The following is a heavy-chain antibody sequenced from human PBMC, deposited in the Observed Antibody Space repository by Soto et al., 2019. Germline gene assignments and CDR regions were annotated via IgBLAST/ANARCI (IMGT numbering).Heavy chain of an antibody. Sequence: SETLSLTCTVSGGSISSYYWSWIRQPPGKGLEWIGYIYYSGSTNYNPSLKSRVTISVDTSKNQFSLKLSSVTAADTAVYYCALSPNDSVAVPDALGWFDPWGQGTLVTVSS. CDR1: GGSISSYY. CDR2: IYYSGST. J-gene: IGHJ5*02. V-gene: IGHV4-59*01. CDR3: ALSPNDSVAVPDALGWFDP. D-gene: IGHD2-2*01.